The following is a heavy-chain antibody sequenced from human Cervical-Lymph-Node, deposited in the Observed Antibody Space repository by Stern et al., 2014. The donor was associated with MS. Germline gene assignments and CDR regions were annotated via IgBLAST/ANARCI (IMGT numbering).Heavy chain of an antibody. J-gene: IGHJ4*02. CDR2: IGWDDDT. V-gene: IGHV2-70*04. CDR3: ARACHRGELRPHFDA. D-gene: IGHD3-16*01. CDR1: GFSLTTSGER. Sequence: QVTLKESGPAVVKPTQTLTLTCTFSGFSLTTSGERVTWIRQPPGKALEWLPPIGWDDDTYYSTSLRPRLNVSKDTSNNQVLLTVTNMDPVDTATNYCARACHRGELRPHFDAWGQGVLVTVSS.